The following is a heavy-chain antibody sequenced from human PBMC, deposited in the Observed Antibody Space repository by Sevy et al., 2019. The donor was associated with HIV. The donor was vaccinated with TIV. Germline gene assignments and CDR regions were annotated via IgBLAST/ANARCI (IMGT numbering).Heavy chain of an antibody. CDR2: VSPHNGDT. D-gene: IGHD2-15*01. CDR1: GYTFSTYH. Sequence: ASVKVSCKVSGYTFSTYHITWVRQAPGQGLEWMGRVSPHNGDTNYAQKLQGRVTMITDASTNTAYMELVSLRSDDTAVYYCARAYCSGGRCYSLAYWGQGTLVTVSS. V-gene: IGHV1-18*01. J-gene: IGHJ4*02. CDR3: ARAYCSGGRCYSLAY.